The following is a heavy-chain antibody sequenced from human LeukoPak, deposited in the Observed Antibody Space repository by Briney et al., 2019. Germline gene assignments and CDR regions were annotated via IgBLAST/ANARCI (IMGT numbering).Heavy chain of an antibody. Sequence: GGSLRLSCAASGFTFSSYAMSWVRQAPGKGLEWVSAISGSGGSTYYADSVKGRFTISRDNSKNTLYLQMNSLRAEDTGVYYCFDYNADNSWDYWGQGTLVTVSS. J-gene: IGHJ4*02. V-gene: IGHV3-23*01. CDR2: ISGSGGST. CDR3: FDYNADNSWDY. D-gene: IGHD4-23*01. CDR1: GFTFSSYA.